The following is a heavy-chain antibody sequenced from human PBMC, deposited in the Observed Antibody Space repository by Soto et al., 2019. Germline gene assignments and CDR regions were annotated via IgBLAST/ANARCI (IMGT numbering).Heavy chain of an antibody. D-gene: IGHD2-2*01. CDR2: IYYSGST. Sequence: SETLSLTCTVSGCSVSSGSYYWSWIRQPPGKGLEWIGYIYYSGSTYYNPSLKSRVTISVDTSKNQFSLKLSSVTAADTAVYYCARGGDIVVVPAETYYYYGMDVWGQGTTVTVSS. CDR1: GCSVSSGSYY. J-gene: IGHJ6*02. V-gene: IGHV4-61*01. CDR3: ARGGDIVVVPAETYYYYGMDV.